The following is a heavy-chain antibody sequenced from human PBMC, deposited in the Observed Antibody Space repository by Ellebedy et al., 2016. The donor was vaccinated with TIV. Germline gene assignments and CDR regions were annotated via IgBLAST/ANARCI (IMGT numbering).Heavy chain of an antibody. CDR2: IIPIFGTA. D-gene: IGHD4-11*01. CDR1: RSTFSTYA. CDR3: ASGRTTISTWHYYGLDV. Sequence: AASVKVSCKTSRSTFSTYAISWVRQAPGQGLEWMGGIIPIFGTANYAQKFQGRVTITADESTSTAYMELSSLRSEDTAVYYCASGRTTISTWHYYGLDVWGQGTTVTVSS. J-gene: IGHJ6*02. V-gene: IGHV1-69*13.